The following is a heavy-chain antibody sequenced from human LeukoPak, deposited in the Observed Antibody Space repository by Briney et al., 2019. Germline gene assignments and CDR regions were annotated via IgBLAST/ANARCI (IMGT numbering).Heavy chain of an antibody. J-gene: IGHJ4*02. CDR3: ARTLEMATTMCYFDY. D-gene: IGHD5-24*01. Sequence: PVKVSCKASGGTFSSYAISWVRQAPGQGLEWMGGIIPIFGTANYAQKFQGRVTITADESTSTAYMELSSLRSEDTAVYYCARTLEMATTMCYFDYWGQGTLVTVSS. CDR1: GGTFSSYA. CDR2: IIPIFGTA. V-gene: IGHV1-69*01.